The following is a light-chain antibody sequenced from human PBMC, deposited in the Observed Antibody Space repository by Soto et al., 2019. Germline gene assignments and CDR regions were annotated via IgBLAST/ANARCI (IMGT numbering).Light chain of an antibody. Sequence: DSQMTQYPSTLSASIGDRVTITCRAGQSISSWLVWYQQKPGKAPKLLISKASTLQSGVPPRFSGSGSGTEFALTISSLQPDDFATYYCQQYESYPMTFGGGTKVEIK. CDR3: QQYESYPMT. V-gene: IGKV1-5*03. CDR1: QSISSW. J-gene: IGKJ4*01. CDR2: KAS.